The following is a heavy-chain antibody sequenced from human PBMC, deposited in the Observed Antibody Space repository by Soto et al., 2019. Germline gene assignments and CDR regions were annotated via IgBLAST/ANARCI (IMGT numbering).Heavy chain of an antibody. CDR1: GFSFGTYA. D-gene: IGHD1-26*01. J-gene: IGHJ5*02. V-gene: IGHV3-23*01. CDR2: ISGGIGST. Sequence: EVQLLESGGGLVQPGGSLRLSCVASGFSFGTYAMTWVRQVPGKGLEWVSTISGGIGSTFYADSVKGRFTISRDISKKIFVLQNDGLKGGDTGTIFLAKGAAPYLYLWGRGTLVTVSS. CDR3: AKGAAPYLYL.